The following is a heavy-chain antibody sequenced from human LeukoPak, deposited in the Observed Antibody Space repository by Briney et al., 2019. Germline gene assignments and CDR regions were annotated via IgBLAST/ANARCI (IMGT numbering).Heavy chain of an antibody. CDR1: GFTFSGSA. J-gene: IGHJ6*02. D-gene: IGHD3-3*01. CDR2: IRSKANSYAT. CDR3: TRQDERFLEWAYYYYGMDV. Sequence: PGGSLRLSCAASGFTFSGSAMHWVRQASGKGLEWVGRIRSKANSYATAYAASVKGRFTISRDDSKNTAYLQMNSLKTEDTAVYYCTRQDERFLEWAYYYYGMDVWGQGTTVTVSS. V-gene: IGHV3-73*01.